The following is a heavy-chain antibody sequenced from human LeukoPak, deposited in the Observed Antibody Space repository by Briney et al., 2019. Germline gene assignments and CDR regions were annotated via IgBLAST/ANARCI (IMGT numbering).Heavy chain of an antibody. CDR2: INPNSGGT. CDR1: GYTFTGYY. J-gene: IGHJ3*02. CDR3: ARDRDSSSWYQRDAFDI. V-gene: IGHV1-2*02. Sequence: GASVKVSCKASGYTFTGYYMHWVRQAPGQGLEWMGWINPNSGGTNYAQKFQGRVTMTSDKSISTAYMELSRLRSDDTAVYYCARDRDSSSWYQRDAFDIWGQGTMVTVSS. D-gene: IGHD6-13*01.